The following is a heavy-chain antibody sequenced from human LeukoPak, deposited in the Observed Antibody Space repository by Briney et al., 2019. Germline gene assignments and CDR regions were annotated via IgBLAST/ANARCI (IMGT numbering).Heavy chain of an antibody. D-gene: IGHD1-26*01. CDR2: ISSSSSYI. V-gene: IGHV3-21*01. Sequence: GGSLRLSCAASGFTFSSYSMNWVRQAPGKGLEWVSSISSSSSYIYYADSVKGRFTISRDNSKNTLYLQMNSLRAEDTAVYYCAKDRREIGYYYYMDVWGKGTTVTISS. CDR1: GFTFSSYS. J-gene: IGHJ6*03. CDR3: AKDRREIGYYYYMDV.